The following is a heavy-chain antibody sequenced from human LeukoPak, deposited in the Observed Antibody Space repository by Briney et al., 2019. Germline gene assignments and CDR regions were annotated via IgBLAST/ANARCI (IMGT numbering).Heavy chain of an antibody. V-gene: IGHV3-9*03. CDR3: AKARGYYYDSSGSLDY. Sequence: GGSVRLSCAASGFTFDDYAMHWVRQAPGKGLEWVSGINWNSGSIGYADSVKGRFTISRDNAKNSLYLQMNTLRAEDMALYYCAKARGYYYDSSGSLDYWGQGTLVTVSS. J-gene: IGHJ4*02. CDR1: GFTFDDYA. D-gene: IGHD3-22*01. CDR2: INWNSGSI.